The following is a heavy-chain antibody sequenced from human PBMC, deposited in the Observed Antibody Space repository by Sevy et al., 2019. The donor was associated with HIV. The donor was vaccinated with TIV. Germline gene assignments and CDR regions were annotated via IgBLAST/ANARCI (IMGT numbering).Heavy chain of an antibody. CDR2: IKNDGSQK. D-gene: IGHD3-16*01. J-gene: IGHJ4*02. CDR3: FGGTN. Sequence: GGSLRLSCTDSGLTFSNYWMHWVRQAPGKGLEWVASIKNDGSQKDYVDSVKGRFIISRDNAKSSVYLQMNSLRDEDAAVYYCFGGTNWGQRTLVTVSS. V-gene: IGHV3-7*03. CDR1: GLTFSNYW.